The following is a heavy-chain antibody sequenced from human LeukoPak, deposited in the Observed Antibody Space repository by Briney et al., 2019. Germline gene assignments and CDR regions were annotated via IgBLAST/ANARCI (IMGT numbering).Heavy chain of an antibody. CDR3: ARGDLEGVVPAVIAGDY. V-gene: IGHV3-21*01. CDR1: AFTFSSYA. J-gene: IGHJ4*02. D-gene: IGHD2-2*01. Sequence: GGSLRLSCAASAFTFSSYAMNWVRQAPGKGLEWVSSIGGSSGYKYYADTVKGRFTISRDNAKKSLYLQMDSLRAEDTAVYYCARGDLEGVVPAVIAGDYWGQGTLVTVSS. CDR2: IGGSSGYK.